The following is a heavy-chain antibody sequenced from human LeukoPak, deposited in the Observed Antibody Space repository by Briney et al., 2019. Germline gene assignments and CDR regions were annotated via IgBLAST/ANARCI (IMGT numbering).Heavy chain of an antibody. Sequence: GGSLRLSCAASGFTFSDYYMSWIRQAPGKGLEWVSYISSSGSTIYYADSVKGRFTISRDNAKNSLYLQMNSLRAEDTAVYYCAKGAIVVVPAAPIPPLVYWGQGTLVTVSS. CDR3: AKGAIVVVPAAPIPPLVY. D-gene: IGHD2-2*01. V-gene: IGHV3-11*04. CDR2: ISSSGSTI. J-gene: IGHJ4*02. CDR1: GFTFSDYY.